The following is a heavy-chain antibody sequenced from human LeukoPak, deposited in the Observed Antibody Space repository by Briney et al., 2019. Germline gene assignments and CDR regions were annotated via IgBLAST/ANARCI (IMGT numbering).Heavy chain of an antibody. D-gene: IGHD3-22*01. CDR2: IYGDGSFT. V-gene: IGHV3-74*01. Sequence: GGSLRLSCAASGFTFSNFWKHWVRQAPGKGLVWVALIYGDGSFTRYADSVKGRFTISRDNAKNTVYLQMNSLRVEDTAVYYCARVYETNGYLYWGQGSLVTVSS. CDR3: ARVYETNGYLY. CDR1: GFTFSNFW. J-gene: IGHJ4*02.